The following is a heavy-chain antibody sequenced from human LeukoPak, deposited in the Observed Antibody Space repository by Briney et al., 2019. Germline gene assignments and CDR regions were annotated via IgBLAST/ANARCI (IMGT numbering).Heavy chain of an antibody. V-gene: IGHV4-59*01. Sequence: SETLSLTCTVSGGSISSYYWSWIRQPPGKGLEWIGYIYYSGSTNYNPSLKSRITISVDTSKNQFSLKLSSVTAADTAVYYCARVRGCSSTSCLPYYFDYWGQGTLVTVSS. D-gene: IGHD2-2*01. J-gene: IGHJ4*02. CDR1: GGSISSYY. CDR2: IYYSGST. CDR3: ARVRGCSSTSCLPYYFDY.